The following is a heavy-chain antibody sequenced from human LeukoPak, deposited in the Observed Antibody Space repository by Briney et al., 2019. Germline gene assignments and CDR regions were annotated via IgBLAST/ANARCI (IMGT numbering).Heavy chain of an antibody. CDR2: INWNGGGT. CDR3: AKHMRATNTYSFFGLDV. CDR1: GFTFKDYG. V-gene: IGHV3-9*01. Sequence: SGGSLRLSCAATGFTFKDYGMHWVRQPPGKGLEWVSSINWNGGGTDYADSVKGRFTISRDNAKNSLYLQLSSLRPEDTALYNCAKHMRATNTYSFFGLDVWGQGTTVTVSS. D-gene: IGHD1-26*01. J-gene: IGHJ6*02.